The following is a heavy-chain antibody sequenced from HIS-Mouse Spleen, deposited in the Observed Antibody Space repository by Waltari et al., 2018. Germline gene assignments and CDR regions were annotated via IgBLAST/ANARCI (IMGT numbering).Heavy chain of an antibody. V-gene: IGHV3-9*01. D-gene: IGHD1-26*01. Sequence: EVQLVESGGGLVQPGRSLRLSCSASGFPFDAYAMHLVRQAPGMGLEWVSGISWNSGSIGYADSVKGRFTISRDNAKNSLYLQMNSLRAEDTALYYCAKDKGGGSYFDYWGQGTLVTVSS. J-gene: IGHJ4*02. CDR3: AKDKGGGSYFDY. CDR2: ISWNSGSI. CDR1: GFPFDAYA.